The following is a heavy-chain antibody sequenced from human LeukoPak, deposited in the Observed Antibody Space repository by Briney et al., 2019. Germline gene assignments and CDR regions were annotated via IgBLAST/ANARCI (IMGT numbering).Heavy chain of an antibody. CDR1: GFTFSTYA. V-gene: IGHV3-23*01. CDR2: ISAGGDST. CDR3: ARGVYYYDF. Sequence: GGSLRLSCSASGFTFSTYAINWVRQAPGKGLEWVSAISAGGDSTLYADSVKGRFTISRDNSRNTLYLQMSNLRVEDTALYYCARGVYYYDFWGQGTLVTVSS. J-gene: IGHJ4*02.